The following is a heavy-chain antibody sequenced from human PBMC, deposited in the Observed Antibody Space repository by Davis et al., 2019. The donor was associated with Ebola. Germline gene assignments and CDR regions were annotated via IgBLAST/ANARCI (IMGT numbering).Heavy chain of an antibody. CDR3: ARRNGYCSGGSCYWDFDY. D-gene: IGHD2-15*01. Sequence: GESLKISCKGSGYSFTSYWIGWVRQMPGKGLEWMGIIYPGDSDTRYSPSFQGQVTIPADKSISTAYLQWSSLKASDTAMYYCARRNGYCSGGSCYWDFDYWGQGTLVTVSS. CDR1: GYSFTSYW. CDR2: IYPGDSDT. V-gene: IGHV5-51*01. J-gene: IGHJ4*02.